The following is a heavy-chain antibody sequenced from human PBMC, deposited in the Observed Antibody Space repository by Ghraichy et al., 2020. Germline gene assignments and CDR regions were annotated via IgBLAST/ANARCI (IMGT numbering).Heavy chain of an antibody. Sequence: GGSLRLSCTASGFTLRSSGMNWVRQAPGKGLEWISYISSGRIDIYYADSVKGRFTISRDNAKNSLYLQMNSLRDEDTGVYFCARMAGDSGSYHITYYYYYYYIDVWGKGATVTVSS. V-gene: IGHV3-48*02. CDR1: GFTLRSSG. CDR2: ISSGRIDI. D-gene: IGHD3-10*01. J-gene: IGHJ6*03. CDR3: ARMAGDSGSYHITYYYYYYYIDV.